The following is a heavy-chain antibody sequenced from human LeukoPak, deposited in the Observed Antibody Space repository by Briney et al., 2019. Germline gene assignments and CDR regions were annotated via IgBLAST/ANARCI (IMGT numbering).Heavy chain of an antibody. V-gene: IGHV4-34*01. Sequence: SETLSLTCAVYGGSFSGYYWSWIRQPPGKGLEWIGEINHSGSTNYNPSLKSRVTISVDTSKNQFSLKLSSVTAADTAVYYCARGRYRSGGNCYSILRYNWFDPWGQGTLVTVSS. CDR3: ARGRYRSGGNCYSILRYNWFDP. CDR1: GGSFSGYY. CDR2: INHSGST. D-gene: IGHD2-15*01. J-gene: IGHJ5*02.